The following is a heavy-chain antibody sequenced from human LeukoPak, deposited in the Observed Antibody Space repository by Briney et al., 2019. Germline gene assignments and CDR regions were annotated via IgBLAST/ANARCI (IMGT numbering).Heavy chain of an antibody. CDR1: GGSISSYY. J-gene: IGHJ4*02. D-gene: IGHD6-13*01. Sequence: SETLSLTCTVSGGSISSYYWSWIRQPPGKGLEWIGYIYYSGSTNYNPSLKSRVTISVDTSKNQFSLKLSSVTAADTAVYYCARPLWPSYSSSWYNPRPFDYWGQGTLVTVSS. CDR3: ARPLWPSYSSSWYNPRPFDY. V-gene: IGHV4-59*12. CDR2: IYYSGST.